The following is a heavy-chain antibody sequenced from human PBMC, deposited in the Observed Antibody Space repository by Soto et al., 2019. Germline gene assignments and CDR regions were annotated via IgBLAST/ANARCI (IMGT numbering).Heavy chain of an antibody. CDR1: GGSISGGVGGLYY. J-gene: IGHJ2*01. CDR2: IYDSGST. D-gene: IGHD4-17*01. V-gene: IGHV4-30-4*01. Sequence: QLQLRESGPGLVKPSETLSLTCTVSGGSISGGVGGLYYWSWIRQPPGKGLEWIGYIYDSGSTYYNPPLKSRVTISVDTSKNLFSLRLSSVTAADTAVYYCATEVIPLTTDWYFDLWGRGTLVTVSS. CDR3: ATEVIPLTTDWYFDL.